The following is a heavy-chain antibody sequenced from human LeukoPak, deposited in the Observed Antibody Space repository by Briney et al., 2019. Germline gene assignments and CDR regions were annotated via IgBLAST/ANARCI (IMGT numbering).Heavy chain of an antibody. J-gene: IGHJ4*02. D-gene: IGHD3-10*01. CDR1: GFTFSSYA. CDR3: ARDRGRYYYGSGSYSGPDY. Sequence: GGSLRLSCAASGFTFSSYAMHWVRQAPGKGLEWVAVISYDGSNKYYADSVKGRFTISRDNSKNTLCLQMNSLRAEDTAVYYCARDRGRYYYGSGSYSGPDYWGQGTLVTVSS. V-gene: IGHV3-30*04. CDR2: ISYDGSNK.